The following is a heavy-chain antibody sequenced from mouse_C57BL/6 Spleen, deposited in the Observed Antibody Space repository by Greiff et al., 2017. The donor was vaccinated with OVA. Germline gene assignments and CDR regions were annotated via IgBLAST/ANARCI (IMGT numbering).Heavy chain of an antibody. Sequence: EVKVVESGPELVKPGASVKISCKASGYSFTDYNMNWVKQSNGKSLEWIGVINPNYGTTSYNQKFKGKATLTVDQSSSTAYMQLNSLTSEDSAVYYCARTDSSGYIYAMDYWGQGTSVTVSS. J-gene: IGHJ4*01. CDR1: GYSFTDYN. CDR2: INPNYGTT. V-gene: IGHV1-39*01. CDR3: ARTDSSGYIYAMDY. D-gene: IGHD3-2*02.